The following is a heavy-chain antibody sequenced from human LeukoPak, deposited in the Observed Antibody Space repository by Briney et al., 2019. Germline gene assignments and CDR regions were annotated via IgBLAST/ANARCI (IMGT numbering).Heavy chain of an antibody. CDR3: AKAVYCSSTSCYSAYNYYYYMDV. CDR1: GFTFSSYA. Sequence: GGSLRLSCAASGFTFSSYAMSWDRQAPGKGLEWVSAISGSGVSTYYADSVKGRFTISRDNSKNTLYLQMNSLRAEDTAVYYCAKAVYCSSTSCYSAYNYYYYMDVWGKGTTVTVSS. D-gene: IGHD2-2*01. V-gene: IGHV3-23*01. J-gene: IGHJ6*03. CDR2: ISGSGVST.